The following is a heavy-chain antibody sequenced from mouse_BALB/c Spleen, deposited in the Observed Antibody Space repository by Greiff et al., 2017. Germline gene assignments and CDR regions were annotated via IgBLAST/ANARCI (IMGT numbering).Heavy chain of an antibody. CDR2: ISSGSSTI. J-gene: IGHJ4*01. D-gene: IGHD1-2*01. CDR3: ARSPTTALYYYAMDY. CDR1: GFTFSSFG. V-gene: IGHV5-17*02. Sequence: EVKLVESGGGLVQPGGSRKLSCAASGFTFSSFGMHWVRQAPEKGLEWVAYISSGSSTIYYADTVKGRFTISRDNPKNTLFLQMTSLRSEDTAMYYCARSPTTALYYYAMDYWGQGTSVTVSS.